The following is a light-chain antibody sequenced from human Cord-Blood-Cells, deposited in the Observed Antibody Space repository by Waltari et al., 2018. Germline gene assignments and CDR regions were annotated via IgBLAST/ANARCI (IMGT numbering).Light chain of an antibody. V-gene: IGKV3-11*01. Sequence: EIVLTQTPATLYLSQGERATLYCRASQSVRSDLAWYQQKPVHAPRLFIYDASNSATGIPARFSGSGSGTDFTLTISSLAPEDFAVYYCQQRSNWWTFGQGTKVEIK. J-gene: IGKJ1*01. CDR1: QSVRSD. CDR2: DAS. CDR3: QQRSNWWT.